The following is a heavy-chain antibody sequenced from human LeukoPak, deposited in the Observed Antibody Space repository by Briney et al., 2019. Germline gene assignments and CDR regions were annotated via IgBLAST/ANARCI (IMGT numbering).Heavy chain of an antibody. CDR3: ARNGYDYSSLTWFGP. CDR1: GFTFSSYW. J-gene: IGHJ5*02. D-gene: IGHD5-12*01. V-gene: IGHV3-7*05. Sequence: GGSVRLSCAASGFTFSSYWMSWVRQAPGKGLEWVANIKQDGSEKYYVDSVKGRFTISRDNAKNSLYLQMNSLRAEDTAVYYCARNGYDYSSLTWFGPWGQGTLVTVSS. CDR2: IKQDGSEK.